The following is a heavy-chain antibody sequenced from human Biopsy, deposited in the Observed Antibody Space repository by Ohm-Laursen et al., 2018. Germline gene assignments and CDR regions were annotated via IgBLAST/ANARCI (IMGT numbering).Heavy chain of an antibody. CDR1: RGSISSYY. Sequence: GTLSLTCTASRGSISSYYWSWIRQSPGRGLEWIAYIYYSGSTDYNPSLKSRVTISLDTSKNQFSLKLSSVTAADTAIYYCAREAIGVATAFDIWGQGTMVTVSS. V-gene: IGHV4-59*01. CDR2: IYYSGST. J-gene: IGHJ3*02. CDR3: AREAIGVATAFDI. D-gene: IGHD5-12*01.